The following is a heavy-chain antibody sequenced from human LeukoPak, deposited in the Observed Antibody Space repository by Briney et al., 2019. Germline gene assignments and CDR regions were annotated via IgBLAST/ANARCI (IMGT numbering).Heavy chain of an antibody. CDR1: GGSITITNYY. D-gene: IGHD3-10*01. J-gene: IGHJ3*02. V-gene: IGHV4-39*07. Sequence: PSETLSLTCTVSGGSITITNYYWGWIRQPPGKGLKWVGNIYHDGSTYYNPSLKSRVSISVDTSKNQFSLKLTSVTAADTAVYYCARGTRWFGELNAFDIWGQGTMVTVSS. CDR2: IYHDGST. CDR3: ARGTRWFGELNAFDI.